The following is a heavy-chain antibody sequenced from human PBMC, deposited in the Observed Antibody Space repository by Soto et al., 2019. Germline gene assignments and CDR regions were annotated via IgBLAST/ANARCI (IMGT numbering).Heavy chain of an antibody. D-gene: IGHD3-3*01. CDR2: INAGNGNT. J-gene: IGHJ4*02. V-gene: IGHV1-3*01. Sequence: QVQLVQSGAEVKKPGASVKVSCKASGYTFTSYAMHWVRQAPGQRLEWMGWINAGNGNTKYSQKFQGRVTITRDTAASTAYMELSCVRSADTAVYYCASSITIFGVGWGQGTLVTVSS. CDR1: GYTFTSYA. CDR3: ASSITIFGVG.